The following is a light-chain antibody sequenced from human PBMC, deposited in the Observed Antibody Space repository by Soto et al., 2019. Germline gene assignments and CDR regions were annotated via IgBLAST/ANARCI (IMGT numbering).Light chain of an antibody. CDR2: GAS. CDR1: QSVSSSY. Sequence: EIVLTQSPATLSLSPGERATLSCRASQSVSSSYLGWYQQKPGQAPRLLIDGASSRATGIQCRGSGSGSGTDFTLTIRRLEPEDVAVYYCKQYGSSPWTFGQGTKVEIK. CDR3: KQYGSSPWT. V-gene: IGKV3-20*01. J-gene: IGKJ1*01.